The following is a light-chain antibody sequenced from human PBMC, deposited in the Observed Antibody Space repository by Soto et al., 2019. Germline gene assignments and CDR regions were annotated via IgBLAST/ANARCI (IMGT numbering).Light chain of an antibody. J-gene: IGLJ1*01. CDR2: ANN. V-gene: IGLV1-40*01. CDR3: QSYDTSPSGYV. CDR1: SSNIGAGYD. Sequence: QSVLTQPPSVSGAPGQRVTISCTGSSSNIGAGYDVHWYQQLPGTAPKLLIYANNNRPAGVPDRFSASKSGTSASLAITGLQAEDEADYYRQSYDTSPSGYVFGTGTKVTVL.